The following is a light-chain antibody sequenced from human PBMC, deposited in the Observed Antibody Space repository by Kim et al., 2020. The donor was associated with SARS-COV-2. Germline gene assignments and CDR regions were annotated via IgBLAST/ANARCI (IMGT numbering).Light chain of an antibody. J-gene: IGKJ4*01. V-gene: IGKV1-9*01. CDR1: QGISSY. CDR2: AAS. Sequence: IQLTQSPSSLSASVGDRVTITCRASQGISSYLAWYQQKPGKAPKLLIYAASTLQSWVPSRFSGSGSGTDFTLTISSLQTEDFATYYCQQLNSYPRTFGGGTKVDIK. CDR3: QQLNSYPRT.